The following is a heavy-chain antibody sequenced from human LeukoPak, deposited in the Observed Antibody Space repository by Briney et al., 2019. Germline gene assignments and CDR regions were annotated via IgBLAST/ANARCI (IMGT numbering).Heavy chain of an antibody. CDR1: GGSFSSNY. D-gene: IGHD1-14*01. Sequence: SETLSLTCAVYGGSFSSNYWSWIRQPPGKGLEWIGEVSYSGSTNYNPSLKSRVTISVDTSKNQFSLKLSSVTAADTAVYYCAREFSATTAYEYWGQGTLVTVSS. CDR2: VSYSGST. V-gene: IGHV4-34*01. J-gene: IGHJ4*02. CDR3: AREFSATTAYEY.